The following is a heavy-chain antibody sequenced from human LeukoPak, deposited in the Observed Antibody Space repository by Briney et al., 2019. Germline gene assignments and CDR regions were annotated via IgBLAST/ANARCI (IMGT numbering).Heavy chain of an antibody. CDR3: ARGGHDYGDYHLDY. V-gene: IGHV4-34*01. CDR1: GGSFSGYY. D-gene: IGHD4-17*01. Sequence: SETLSLTCVVYGGSFSGYYWSWIRQPPGKGLEWIGEINHSGSTNYNPSLKSRVTISVDTSKNQFSLKLSSVTAADTAVYYCARGGHDYGDYHLDYWGQGTLVTVSS. J-gene: IGHJ4*02. CDR2: INHSGST.